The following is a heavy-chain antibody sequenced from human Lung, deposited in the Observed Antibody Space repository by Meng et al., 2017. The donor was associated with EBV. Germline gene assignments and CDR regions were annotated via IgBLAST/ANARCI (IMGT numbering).Heavy chain of an antibody. Sequence: EVQLVESGGXLVKLGGSLRLSCAASGFTFSSYSMNWVRQAPGKGLEWVSSISSSSSYIYYADSVKGRFTISRDNAKNSLYLQMNSLRAEDTAVYYCARERLSGSPGYWGQGTLFNVSS. CDR2: ISSSSSYI. CDR1: GFTFSSYS. J-gene: IGHJ4*02. V-gene: IGHV3-21*01. CDR3: ARERLSGSPGY. D-gene: IGHD1-26*01.